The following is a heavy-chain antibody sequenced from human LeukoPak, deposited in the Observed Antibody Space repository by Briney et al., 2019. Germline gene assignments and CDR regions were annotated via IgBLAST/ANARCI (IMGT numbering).Heavy chain of an antibody. CDR1: GYTLTSYG. V-gene: IGHV1-18*01. CDR2: ISTQSGNT. D-gene: IGHD2-15*01. CDR3: ARVDCSGDSCYSAGY. J-gene: IGHJ4*02. Sequence: ASVKVSCKASGYTLTSYGINWMRQAPGQGLEWMGWISTQSGNTNYAQKVQGRLTLTTDISTSTAYMELRSLRSDDTAVYYCARVDCSGDSCYSAGYWGQGTLVTVSS.